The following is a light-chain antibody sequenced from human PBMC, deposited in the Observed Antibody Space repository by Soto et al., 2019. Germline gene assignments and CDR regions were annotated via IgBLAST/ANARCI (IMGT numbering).Light chain of an antibody. CDR2: VGTGGIVG. CDR1: XXXSNYK. CDR3: GADHGSGSNFVYV. J-gene: IGLJ1*01. V-gene: IGLV9-49*01. Sequence: QSVLTQPPSASASLXXXVTLTCTXXXXXSNYKVDWYQQRPGKGPRFVMRVGTGGIVGSKGDGIPDRFSVLGSGLNRYLTIKNIQEEDESDYHCGADHGSGSNFVYVFGTGTKVTVL.